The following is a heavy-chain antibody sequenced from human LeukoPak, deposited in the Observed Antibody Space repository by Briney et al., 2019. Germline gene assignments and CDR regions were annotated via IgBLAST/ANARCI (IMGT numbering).Heavy chain of an antibody. V-gene: IGHV4-61*08. CDR3: ARHPEDYGDPVAFDI. J-gene: IGHJ3*02. CDR1: GASISSGGYF. Sequence: SETLSLTCTVSGASISSGGYFWSWIRQPPGKGLEWIGYIYYSGSTNYNPSLKSRVTISVDTSKNQFSLKLSSVTAADTAVYYCARHPEDYGDPVAFDIWGQGTMVTVSS. D-gene: IGHD4-17*01. CDR2: IYYSGST.